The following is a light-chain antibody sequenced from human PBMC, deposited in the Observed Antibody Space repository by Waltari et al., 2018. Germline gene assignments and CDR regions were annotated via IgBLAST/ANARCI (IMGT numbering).Light chain of an antibody. CDR3: QALDSSTVV. V-gene: IGLV3-1*01. J-gene: IGLJ2*01. CDR1: KLGDKY. Sequence: SYEVTQPPSVSVSPGQTASITCPGNKLGDKYACWYQQKPGQSPVLVIYQDSKRPSGNPERYSGSTLGSGATLTFSGTQSVDEADYYIQALDSSTVVFGGGNKLTGL. CDR2: QDS.